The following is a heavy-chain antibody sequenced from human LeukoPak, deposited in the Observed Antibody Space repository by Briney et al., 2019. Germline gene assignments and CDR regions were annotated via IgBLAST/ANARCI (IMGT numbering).Heavy chain of an antibody. J-gene: IGHJ4*02. CDR1: GFTFSSYG. D-gene: IGHD3-9*01. CDR2: ISGSGGST. V-gene: IGHV3-23*01. CDR3: AKEFERDILISVDY. Sequence: PGGSLRLSCAASGFTFSSYGMSWVRQAPGKGLEWVSAISGSGGSTYYADSVKGRFTISGDNSKDTLYLQMNSLRAEDTAVYYCAKEFERDILISVDYWGQGTLVTVSS.